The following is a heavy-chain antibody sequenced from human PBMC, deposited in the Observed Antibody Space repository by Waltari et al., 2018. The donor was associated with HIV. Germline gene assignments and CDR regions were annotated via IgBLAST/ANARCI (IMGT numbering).Heavy chain of an antibody. CDR3: TATVTTRGTFDY. D-gene: IGHD4-17*01. CDR1: GFSFSRYA. V-gene: IGHV3-21*01. Sequence: EVQLVESGGGLAKPGGSRRLSCAASGFSFSRYAMNWVRQAPGKGLELIAYISRSSDYIYYTDSIKGRFTISRDNAKNSVFLHMDNLRDVDTAVYYCTATVTTRGTFDYWGQGTAVPVS. J-gene: IGHJ4*02. CDR2: ISRSSDYI.